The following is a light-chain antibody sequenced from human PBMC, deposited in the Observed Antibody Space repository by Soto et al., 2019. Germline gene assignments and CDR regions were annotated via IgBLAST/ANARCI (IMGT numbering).Light chain of an antibody. CDR2: GAS. Sequence: ENVLTQSPGTLSLSPGERATLSCRASQSVSNNYLAWYQQKPGQAPRLLIYGASNRATGIPDRFSGSGSGTDFTLTISRLEPEDFAVYYCQQYGSSPITFGQGTRLEI. J-gene: IGKJ5*01. CDR1: QSVSNNY. V-gene: IGKV3-20*01. CDR3: QQYGSSPIT.